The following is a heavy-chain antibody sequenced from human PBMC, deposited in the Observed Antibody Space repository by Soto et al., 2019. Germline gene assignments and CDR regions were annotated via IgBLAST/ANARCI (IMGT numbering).Heavy chain of an antibody. J-gene: IGHJ6*02. Sequence: QVQLQQWGAEVLKPSETLSPTCVVNGGSFSGYYWSWIRQSPGKGLGWIGEINDSGITDSNPSLESRVTISVDMSKNQFALNLKSVTAADSAVYHCARGRSSVPDRRGIGYYGLDVWGQGTTVTVSS. CDR3: ARGRSSVPDRRGIGYYGLDV. CDR2: INDSGIT. D-gene: IGHD6-6*01. V-gene: IGHV4-34*01. CDR1: GGSFSGYY.